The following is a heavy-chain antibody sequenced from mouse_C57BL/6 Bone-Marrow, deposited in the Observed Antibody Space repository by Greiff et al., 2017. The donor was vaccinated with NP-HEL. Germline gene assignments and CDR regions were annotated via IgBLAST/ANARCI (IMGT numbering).Heavy chain of an antibody. D-gene: IGHD1-1*01. J-gene: IGHJ2*01. CDR1: GYAFTSYW. Sequence: QVQLQQSGAELVKPGASVKLSCKASGYAFTSYWMHWVKQRPGQGLEWIGMIHPNSGSTNYNEKFKSKATLTVDKSSSTAYMQLSSLTSEDAAVDYCADGSSYVRYFDYWGQGTTLTVSS. CDR2: IHPNSGST. V-gene: IGHV1-64*01. CDR3: ADGSSYVRYFDY.